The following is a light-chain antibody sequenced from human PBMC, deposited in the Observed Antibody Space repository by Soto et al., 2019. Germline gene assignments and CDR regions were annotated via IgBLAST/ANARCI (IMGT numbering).Light chain of an antibody. CDR2: GTS. J-gene: IGKJ1*01. CDR1: QSVGSN. CDR3: QHYDNWPPWP. V-gene: IGKV3-15*01. Sequence: EIGMTQSRATLSLSQGERATLSCRASQSVGSNLAWYQQKPGQAPRLLLYGTSNRATGIPARFSGSGSGTEFTLTISSLQSEDFALYYCQHYDNWPPWPFGQGTKVAIK.